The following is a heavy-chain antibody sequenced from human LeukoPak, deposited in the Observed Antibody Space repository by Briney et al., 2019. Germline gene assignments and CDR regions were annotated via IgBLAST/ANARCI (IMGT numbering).Heavy chain of an antibody. J-gene: IGHJ3*02. CDR3: ARDTIVVVASGHDAFDI. CDR1: GFTFSSYS. Sequence: GGSLRLSCAASGFTFSSYSMNWVRQAPGKGLEWVSSISSSSSYIYYADSVKGRFTISRDNAKNSLYLQMNSLRAEDTAVYYCARDTIVVVASGHDAFDIWGQGTMVTVSS. D-gene: IGHD2-15*01. V-gene: IGHV3-21*01. CDR2: ISSSSSYI.